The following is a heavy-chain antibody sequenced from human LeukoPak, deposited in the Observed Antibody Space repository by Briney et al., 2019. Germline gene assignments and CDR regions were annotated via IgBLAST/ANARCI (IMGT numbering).Heavy chain of an antibody. J-gene: IGHJ4*02. CDR1: GFTFSSYG. D-gene: IGHD1-14*01. CDR3: AKPARTDYADY. CDR2: INGIGGST. V-gene: IGHV3-23*01. Sequence: GGTLRLSCAACGFTFSSYGMNWVRQAPGKGLEWVSSINGIGGSTYYADSVKGRFTISRDNSKNTLYLQMNSLRAEDTAVYYCAKPARTDYADYWGQGTLVTVSS.